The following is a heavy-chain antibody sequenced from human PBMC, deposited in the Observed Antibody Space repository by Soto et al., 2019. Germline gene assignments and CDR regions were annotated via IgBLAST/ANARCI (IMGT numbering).Heavy chain of an antibody. CDR2: INTNTGNP. V-gene: IGHV7-4-1*01. CDR3: AREMYYDFWSGYRYYYYGMDV. J-gene: IGHJ6*02. Sequence: GASVKVSCKASGYTFTSYAMNWVRQAPGQGLEWMGWINTNTGNPTYAQGFTGRFVFSLDTSVSTAYLQICSLKAEGTAVYYCAREMYYDFWSGYRYYYYGMDVWGQGTTVTVSS. CDR1: GYTFTSYA. D-gene: IGHD3-3*01.